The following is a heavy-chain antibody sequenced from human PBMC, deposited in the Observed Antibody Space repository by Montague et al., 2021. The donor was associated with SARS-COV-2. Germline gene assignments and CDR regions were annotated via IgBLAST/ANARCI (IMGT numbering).Heavy chain of an antibody. V-gene: IGHV3-30*02. CDR2: IWHDGSNK. CDR3: AKEGGDYSGEGYYFDH. D-gene: IGHD2-15*01. Sequence: SLRLSCAASGFKFNNYGMHWVRQAPGKGLEWVALIWHDGSNKYYSDSVKGRFTISRDNSKSTSYLQMDSLRAEDTAVYYCAKEGGDYSGEGYYFDHWGRGTLVTVSS. CDR1: GFKFNNYG. J-gene: IGHJ4*02.